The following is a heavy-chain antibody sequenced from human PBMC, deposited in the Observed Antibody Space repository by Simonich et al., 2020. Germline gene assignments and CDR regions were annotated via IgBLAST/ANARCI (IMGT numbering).Heavy chain of an antibody. CDR3: ARNRLDY. CDR2: INSGGRST. Sequence: EVQLVESGGGLVQPGGSLRLSCAASGLTFSSYWMHWVRQDPGKGLGWFTGINSGGRSTSDANSGKGRFTITRDNAKNTLYLQKNRLGAEETAVYYCARNRLDYWGQGTLVTVSS. V-gene: IGHV3-74*01. J-gene: IGHJ4*02. CDR1: GLTFSSYW.